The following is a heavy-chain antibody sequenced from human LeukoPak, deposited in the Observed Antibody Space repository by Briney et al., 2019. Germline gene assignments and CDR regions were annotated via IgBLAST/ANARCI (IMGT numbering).Heavy chain of an antibody. D-gene: IGHD5-18*01. CDR3: ARTETPMTQGFSFDY. J-gene: IGHJ4*02. Sequence: GGSLRLSCAASGFSVNSNFMSWVRHGPGKGLEWVSVFHTGGSTYYADSVKGRFTISRDNSKNMVYLQMNNLRAEDTAVYYCARTETPMTQGFSFDYWGQGILVTVSS. CDR2: FHTGGST. CDR1: GFSVNSNF. V-gene: IGHV3-66*01.